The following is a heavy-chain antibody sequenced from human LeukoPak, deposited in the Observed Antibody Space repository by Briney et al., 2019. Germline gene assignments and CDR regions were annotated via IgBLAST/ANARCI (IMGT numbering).Heavy chain of an antibody. CDR1: GGTFSSYA. V-gene: IGHV1-69*04. CDR2: IIPILGIA. Sequence: GASVKISCKASGGTFSSYAISWVRQAPGQGLEWMGRIIPILGIANYAQKFQGRVTITADKSTSTAYMELSSLRSEDTAVYYCARVYYYDSSGYYYGAFDIWGQGTMVTVSS. D-gene: IGHD3-22*01. CDR3: ARVYYYDSSGYYYGAFDI. J-gene: IGHJ3*02.